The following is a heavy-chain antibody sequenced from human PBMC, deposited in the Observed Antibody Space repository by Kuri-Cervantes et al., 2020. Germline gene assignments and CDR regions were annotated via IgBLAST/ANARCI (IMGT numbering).Heavy chain of an antibody. CDR3: ARAGSVMITFGGVVAYRFDY. J-gene: IGHJ4*02. D-gene: IGHD3-16*02. CDR2: INPNSGGT. V-gene: IGHV1-2*02. CDR1: GYTFTSYG. Sequence: ASVKVSCKASGYTFTSYGISWVRQAPGQGLEWMGWINPNSGGTNYAQKFQGRVTMTRDTSISTAYMELSRLRSDDTAVYYCARAGSVMITFGGVVAYRFDYWGQGTLVTVSS.